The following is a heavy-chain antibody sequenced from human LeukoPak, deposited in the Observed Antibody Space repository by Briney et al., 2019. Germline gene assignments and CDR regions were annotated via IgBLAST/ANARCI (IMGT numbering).Heavy chain of an antibody. CDR1: GYRFTSYW. CDR3: ARAHDENWFDP. Sequence: GESLKVSCKGSGYRFTSYWGGWVRQMPGKGREWVGIIYPGDSYTRYSPSFQGQLTISADKSIRTPYQQWSTLKASDTAMYYCARAHDENWFDPWGQGTLVTVSS. CDR2: IYPGDSYT. J-gene: IGHJ5*02. D-gene: IGHD1-1*01. V-gene: IGHV5-51*01.